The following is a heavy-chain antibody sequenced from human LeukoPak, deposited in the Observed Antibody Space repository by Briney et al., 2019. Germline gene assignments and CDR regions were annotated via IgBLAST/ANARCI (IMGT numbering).Heavy chain of an antibody. D-gene: IGHD3-3*01. CDR3: ATESYYDFWSGPRGAEYFQH. CDR2: INPNSGGT. CDR1: GYTFTSYG. Sequence: GASVKVSCKASGYTFTSYGISWVRQAPGQGLEWMGWINPNSGGTNYAQKFQGRVTMTRDTSISTAYMELSSLRSEDTAVYYCATESYYDFWSGPRGAEYFQHWGQGTLVTVSS. J-gene: IGHJ1*01. V-gene: IGHV1-2*02.